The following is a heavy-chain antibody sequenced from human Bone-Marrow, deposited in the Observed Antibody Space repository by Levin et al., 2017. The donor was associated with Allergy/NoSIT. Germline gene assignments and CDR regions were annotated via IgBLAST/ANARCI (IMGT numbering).Heavy chain of an antibody. V-gene: IGHV3-21*06. CDR2: ITRNGDI. CDR1: GITFSSYT. Sequence: KAGGSLRLSCVTSGITFSSYTMNWVRQAPGKGPEWVSCITRNGDIDYADSVKGRFTISRDNAANTLYLQMNSLRDEDTAVYYCARDDASGSRTRGIYWGQGTLVTVSS. J-gene: IGHJ4*02. D-gene: IGHD3-10*01. CDR3: ARDDASGSRTRGIY.